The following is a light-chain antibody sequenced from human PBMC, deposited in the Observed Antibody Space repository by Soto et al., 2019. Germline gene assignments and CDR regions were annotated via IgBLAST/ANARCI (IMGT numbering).Light chain of an antibody. CDR1: SYEIGANNY. CDR2: EAA. J-gene: IGLJ2*01. CDR3: TSYTSASTLV. Sequence: QSALTQPASVSGSPGQSITISCTGTSYEIGANNYVSWYQHHPGKAPKILIYEAANRPSGISHRFSGSKSGNTASLTISGLQAEDEADYFCTSYTSASTLVFGGGTKLTVL. V-gene: IGLV2-14*01.